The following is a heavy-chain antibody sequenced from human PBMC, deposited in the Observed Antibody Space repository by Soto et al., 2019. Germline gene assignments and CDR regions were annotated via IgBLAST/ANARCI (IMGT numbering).Heavy chain of an antibody. CDR2: IVVGSGNT. CDR1: GFTFSSSG. J-gene: IGHJ5*02. D-gene: IGHD2-2*01. V-gene: IGHV1-58*02. Sequence: ASVKVSCKASGFTFSSSGIHWVRQARGQRLEWIGWIVVGSGNTNYAQKFQERVTITRDVSTNTAYMELTSLRSEDTAVYYCARDAGGWYQLLSPWFDPWGQGTLVTSPQ. CDR3: ARDAGGWYQLLSPWFDP.